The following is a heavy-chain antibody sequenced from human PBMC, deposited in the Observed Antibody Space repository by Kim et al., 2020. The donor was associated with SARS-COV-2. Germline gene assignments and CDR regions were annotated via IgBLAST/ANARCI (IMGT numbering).Heavy chain of an antibody. V-gene: IGHV3-7*01. CDR2: INQGGRVK. CDR1: GFTFSSYW. Sequence: GGSLRLSCAASGFTFSSYWMRWVRHAPGKGLEWVANINQGGRVKYYADSVRGRFTISRDDAKNALYLQMNSLGADDMAVYYCARVGWSGWAEEYWGQGTLVA. J-gene: IGHJ4*02. D-gene: IGHD6-19*01. CDR3: ARVGWSGWAEEY.